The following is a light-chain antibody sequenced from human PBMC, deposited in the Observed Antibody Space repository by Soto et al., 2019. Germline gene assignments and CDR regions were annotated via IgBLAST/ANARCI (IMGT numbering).Light chain of an antibody. J-gene: IGKJ2*01. Sequence: DIQLTQSPSFLSASIGDRVTITCRASQGISSYLAWYQQEPGKAPSLLIYTASTLQRGVPSRFSGSGSGTEFTLTISSLQPEDSAIYYCQQLNSYPYTFGQGTKLEIK. CDR3: QQLNSYPYT. CDR2: TAS. V-gene: IGKV1-9*01. CDR1: QGISSY.